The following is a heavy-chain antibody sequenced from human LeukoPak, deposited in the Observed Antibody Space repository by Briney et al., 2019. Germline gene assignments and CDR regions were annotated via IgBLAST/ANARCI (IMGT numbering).Heavy chain of an antibody. CDR2: ISGSGGST. CDR3: AKDLESLRKGSGHYLGSDY. V-gene: IGHV3-23*01. CDR1: GFTFSSYA. J-gene: IGHJ4*02. Sequence: GGSLRLSCAASGFTFSSYAMSWVRQAPGKGLEWVSAISGSGGSTYYADSVKGRFTISRDNSKNTLYLQMNSLRAEDTAVYYCAKDLESLRKGSGHYLGSDYWGQGTLVTVSS. D-gene: IGHD3-22*01.